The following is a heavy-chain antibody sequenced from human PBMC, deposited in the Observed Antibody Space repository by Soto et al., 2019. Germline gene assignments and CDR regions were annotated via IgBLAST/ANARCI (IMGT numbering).Heavy chain of an antibody. CDR2: ISVYNGNT. V-gene: IGHV1-18*01. CDR3: ARDLRACSCNTCYSPSGY. D-gene: IGHD2-21*02. CDR1: GYTFINYG. Sequence: ASVKVSCKASGYTFINYGISWVRQAPGQGLEWMGWISVYNGNTNFAQKFQGRVTMTTNTSTSTAYMELRSLRSDDTAMYYCARDLRACSCNTCYSPSGYWGQGTLVTVSS. J-gene: IGHJ4*02.